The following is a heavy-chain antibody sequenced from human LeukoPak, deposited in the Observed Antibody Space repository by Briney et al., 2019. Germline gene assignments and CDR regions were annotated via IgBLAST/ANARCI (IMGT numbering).Heavy chain of an antibody. V-gene: IGHV5-51*01. CDR3: ARGTTVTTFYLDY. D-gene: IGHD4-17*01. CDR1: GSRFTSYW. Sequence: GESLKISCKGSGSRFTSYWIGWVRQMPGKGLEWMGIIYPGDSDTRYSPSFQGQVTISANKSISTASLQWSSLKSSDTAMYYCARGTTVTTFYLDYWGQGTLVTVSS. J-gene: IGHJ4*02. CDR2: IYPGDSDT.